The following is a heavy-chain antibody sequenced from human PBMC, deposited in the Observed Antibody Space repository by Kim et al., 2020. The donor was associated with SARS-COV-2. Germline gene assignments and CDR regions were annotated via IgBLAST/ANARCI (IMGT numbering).Heavy chain of an antibody. V-gene: IGHV4-34*01. CDR3: ARGRLTMIEASSRDFDY. CDR2: INHSGST. Sequence: SETLSLTCAVYGGSFSGYYWSWIRQPPGKGLEWIGEINHSGSTNYNPSLKSRVTISVDTSKNQFSLKLSSVTAADTAVYYCARGRLTMIEASSRDFDYWGQGTLVTVSS. J-gene: IGHJ4*02. CDR1: GGSFSGYY. D-gene: IGHD3-22*01.